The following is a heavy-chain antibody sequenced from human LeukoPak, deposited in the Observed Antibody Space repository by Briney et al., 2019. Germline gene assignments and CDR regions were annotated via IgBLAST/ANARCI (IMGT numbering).Heavy chain of an antibody. V-gene: IGHV3-30*18. CDR1: GFTFSSYG. CDR2: ISYDGSNK. Sequence: GGSLRLSCAASGFTFSSYGMHWVRQAPGKGLEWVAVISYDGSNKYYADSVKGRFTISRDNSKNTLYLQMNSLRAEDTAVYYCAKGDGYSVYWGQGTLVTVSS. J-gene: IGHJ4*02. D-gene: IGHD4-4*01. CDR3: AKGDGYSVY.